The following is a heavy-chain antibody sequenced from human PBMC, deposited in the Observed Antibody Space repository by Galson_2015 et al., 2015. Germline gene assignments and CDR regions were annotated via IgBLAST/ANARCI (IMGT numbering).Heavy chain of an antibody. Sequence: SVKVSCKASGGTFSSYAISWVRQAPGQGLEWMGGIIPIFGTANYAQKFQGRVTITADESTSTAYMELSSLRSEDTAVYYCARPNYDFWSGPQRTGAFDIWGQGTMVTVSS. CDR1: GGTFSSYA. CDR2: IIPIFGTA. D-gene: IGHD3-3*01. CDR3: ARPNYDFWSGPQRTGAFDI. V-gene: IGHV1-69*13. J-gene: IGHJ3*02.